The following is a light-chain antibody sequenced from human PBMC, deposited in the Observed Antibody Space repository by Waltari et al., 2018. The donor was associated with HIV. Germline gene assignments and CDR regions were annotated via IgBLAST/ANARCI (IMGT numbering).Light chain of an antibody. V-gene: IGLV2-23*02. CDR1: SRDVWGYNL. J-gene: IGLJ2*01. CDR3: CAYAGSTTYVI. Sequence: QSALTQPASVSGSPGQSTTISSTGTSRDVWGYNLFSWYQQHPGKAPKLMIYEVSKRPSGVSNRFSGSKSGNTASLTISGLQAEDEADYYCCAYAGSTTYVIFGGGTKLTVL. CDR2: EVS.